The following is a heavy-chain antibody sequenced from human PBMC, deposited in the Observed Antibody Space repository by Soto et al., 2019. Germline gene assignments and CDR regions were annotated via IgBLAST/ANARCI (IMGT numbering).Heavy chain of an antibody. CDR3: ADLSRDCTSYNCD. CDR1: GFTFSSYS. V-gene: IGHV3-23*01. CDR2: IGTSAST. J-gene: IGHJ4*02. Sequence: DVRLLESGGGLVQPGGSLRLSCAASGFTFSSYSMSWVRQAPGKGLEWVSTIGTSASTYYGDSVRGRFTISRDNSRNTLYLQMNSLRAEDTAVYYCADLSRDCTSYNCDWGQGTLVTVSS. D-gene: IGHD2-8*01.